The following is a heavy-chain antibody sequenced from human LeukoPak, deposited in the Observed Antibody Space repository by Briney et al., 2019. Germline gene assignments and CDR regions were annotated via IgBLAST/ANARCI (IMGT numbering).Heavy chain of an antibody. Sequence: SETLSLTCTVSGGSISSYYWSWVRQPAGKGLEWVGRIYTSGSTNYNPSLKSRVTMSVDTSKNQFSLKLSSVTAPDTAVYYCAREKGLWAFDIWGQGTMVTVSS. D-gene: IGHD5-18*01. J-gene: IGHJ3*02. CDR3: AREKGLWAFDI. CDR2: IYTSGST. V-gene: IGHV4-4*07. CDR1: GGSISSYY.